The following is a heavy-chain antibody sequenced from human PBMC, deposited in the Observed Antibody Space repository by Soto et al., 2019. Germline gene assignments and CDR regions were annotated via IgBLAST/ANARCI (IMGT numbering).Heavy chain of an antibody. CDR1: GYTFTGYY. CDR2: INPNSGGT. D-gene: IGHD3-3*01. J-gene: IGHJ6*02. V-gene: IGHV1-2*02. Sequence: QVQLVQSGAEVKKPGASVKVSCKASGYTFTGYYMHWVRQAPGQGLEWMGWINPNSGGTNYAQKFQGRVTMTRDTAICTAERELSRLRSDDRAVYYCARVSEVSDFGSGYNHYGMDVCGQGTTVTVSS. CDR3: ARVSEVSDFGSGYNHYGMDV.